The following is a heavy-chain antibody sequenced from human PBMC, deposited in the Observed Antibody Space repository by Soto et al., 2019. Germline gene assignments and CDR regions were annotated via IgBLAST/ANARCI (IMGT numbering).Heavy chain of an antibody. CDR3: ARGDGDYYDGNGYLGRH. CDR1: GFTFSSYW. J-gene: IGHJ4*02. CDR2: INSDGSRT. Sequence: EVQLVETGGGIVQPGGPRRLSCEPSGFTFSSYWMNWFGKAPGRGLGWVSRINSDGSRTSYADSAKGRFTISRDNAKNTVYLQMNSLRAEDTAVYYCARGDGDYYDGNGYLGRHWGQGTLVTVSS. D-gene: IGHD3-22*01. V-gene: IGHV3-74*01.